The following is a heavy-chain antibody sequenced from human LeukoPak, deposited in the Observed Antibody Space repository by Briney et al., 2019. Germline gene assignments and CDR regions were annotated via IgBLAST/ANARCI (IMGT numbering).Heavy chain of an antibody. D-gene: IGHD3-3*01. CDR1: GGSFSGYY. Sequence: SETLSLTCAVYGGSFSGYYWSWIRQPPGKGLEWIGEINHSGSTNYNPSLKSRVTISVDTSKNQFSLKLSSVIAADTAVYYCAKGRGYDFYYFDYWGQGTLVTVSS. J-gene: IGHJ4*02. V-gene: IGHV4-34*01. CDR3: AKGRGYDFYYFDY. CDR2: INHSGST.